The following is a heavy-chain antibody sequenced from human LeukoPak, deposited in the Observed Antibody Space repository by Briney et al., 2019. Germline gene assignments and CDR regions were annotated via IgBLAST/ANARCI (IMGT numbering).Heavy chain of an antibody. CDR1: GYTFTAYY. J-gene: IGHJ6*03. CDR3: ARGSGYDFWSGYYNPYYYYYMDV. V-gene: IGHV1-46*01. Sequence: ASVKVSCKASGYTFTAYYIDWVRQAPGRGLEWMGISNPNGGSTSYAQKFQGRVTMTRDMSTSTVDTELSSLRSEDTATYYCARGSGYDFWSGYYNPYYYYYMDVWGKGTTVTVSS. CDR2: SNPNGGST. D-gene: IGHD3-3*01.